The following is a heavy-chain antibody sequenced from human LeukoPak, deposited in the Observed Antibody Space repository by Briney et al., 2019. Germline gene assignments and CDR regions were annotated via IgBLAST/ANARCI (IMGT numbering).Heavy chain of an antibody. CDR2: ISAYNGNT. CDR1: GYTFTSYG. J-gene: IGHJ5*02. CDR3: ATDAIPYYDILTGEDYNWFDP. D-gene: IGHD3-9*01. V-gene: IGHV1-18*01. Sequence: ASVKVSCKASGYTFTSYGISWVRQAPGQGLEWMGWISAYNGNTNYAQKLQGRVTMTTDTSTSTAYMELRSLRSDDTAVYYCATDAIPYYDILTGEDYNWFDPWGQGTLVTVSS.